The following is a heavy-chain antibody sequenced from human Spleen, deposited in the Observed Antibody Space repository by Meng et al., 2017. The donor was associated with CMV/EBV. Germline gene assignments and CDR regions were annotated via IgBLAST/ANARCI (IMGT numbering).Heavy chain of an antibody. Sequence: CQASGYPFTTHSLHWVRQAPGQELEWMGMIHPRRGTTTYTRKFQGRVTMTRDTSTSTVYMELSSLRSQDTAVYYCARELEGTYYFDYWGQGTLVTVSS. CDR3: ARELEGTYYFDY. D-gene: IGHD3-10*01. CDR2: IHPRRGTT. V-gene: IGHV1-46*01. CDR1: GYPFTTHS. J-gene: IGHJ4*02.